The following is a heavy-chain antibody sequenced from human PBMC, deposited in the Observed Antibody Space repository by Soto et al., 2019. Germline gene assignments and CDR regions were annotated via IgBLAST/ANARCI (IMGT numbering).Heavy chain of an antibody. J-gene: IGHJ4*02. CDR2: IXXXGXT. Sequence: SDTLSLTCTLAGRAFSRYYGSWVRRPPGKGLEWXGXIXXXGXTXXXPXXXXRVTISVDTSKNQFSLKLSSVTAADTAVYYCARVQTMIAGPAFDYWGQGPLVTVSS. CDR1: GRAFSRYY. CDR3: ARVQTMIAGPAFDY. D-gene: IGHD3-22*01. V-gene: IGHV4-59*07.